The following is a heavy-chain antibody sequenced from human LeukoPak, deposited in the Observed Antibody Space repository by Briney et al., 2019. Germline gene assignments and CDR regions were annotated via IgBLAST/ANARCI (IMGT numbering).Heavy chain of an antibody. CDR1: GFTFSNYA. Sequence: GGSLRLSCAASGFTFSNYAMSWVRQIPGKGLQWVSSISNSGGNRNYPDSVKGRFTISRDNSKNTLYLQMNSLRAEDTAVYYCAKTTQGDGSGSYYFDYWGQGTLVTVSS. V-gene: IGHV3-23*01. J-gene: IGHJ4*02. CDR2: ISNSGGNR. D-gene: IGHD3-10*01. CDR3: AKTTQGDGSGSYYFDY.